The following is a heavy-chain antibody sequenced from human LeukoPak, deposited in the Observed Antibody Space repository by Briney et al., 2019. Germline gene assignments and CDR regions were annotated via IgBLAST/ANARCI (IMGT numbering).Heavy chain of an antibody. CDR2: INPSGGST. J-gene: IGHJ4*02. CDR3: AEEDLQWLRPNGALTPDY. Sequence: GASVKVSCKASGYTFTSYYMHWVRQAPGQGLEWMGIINPSGGSTSYAQKFQGRVTMTRDMSTSTVYMELSSLRAEDTAVYYCAEEDLQWLRPNGALTPDYWGQGTLVPVSS. D-gene: IGHD6-19*01. V-gene: IGHV1-46*01. CDR1: GYTFTSYY.